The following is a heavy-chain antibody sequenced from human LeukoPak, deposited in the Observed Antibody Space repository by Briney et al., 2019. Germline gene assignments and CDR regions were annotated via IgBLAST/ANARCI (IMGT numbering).Heavy chain of an antibody. CDR2: ISYDGSNK. V-gene: IGHV3-30*18. D-gene: IGHD4-17*01. Sequence: GRSLRLSCAASGFTFSRFGMHWVRQAPGKGLEWVAVISYDGSNKYYADSVKGRFTISRDNSKNTLYLQMNSLRAEDTAVYYCAKDLYGDYPYWGQGTLVTVSS. CDR3: AKDLYGDYPY. CDR1: GFTFSRFG. J-gene: IGHJ4*02.